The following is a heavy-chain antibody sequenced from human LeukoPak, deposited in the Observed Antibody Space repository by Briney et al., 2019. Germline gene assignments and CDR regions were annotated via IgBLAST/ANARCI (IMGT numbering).Heavy chain of an antibody. CDR1: GFTFSSYW. CDR3: AKGSAAAGIHFDY. CDR2: ISYDGGNK. Sequence: PGGSLRLSCAASGFTFSSYWMSWVRQAPGKGLEWVAVISYDGGNKYYADSVKGRFTISRDNSKNTLYLQMNSLRAEDTAVYYCAKGSAAAGIHFDYWGQGTLVTVSS. V-gene: IGHV3-30*18. D-gene: IGHD6-13*01. J-gene: IGHJ4*02.